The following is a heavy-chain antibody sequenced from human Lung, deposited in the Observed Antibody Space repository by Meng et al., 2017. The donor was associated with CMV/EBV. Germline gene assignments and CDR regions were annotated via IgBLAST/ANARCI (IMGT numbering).Heavy chain of an antibody. CDR2: IRHDGTNK. CDR3: AKDLLLFGGPNAYFDQ. V-gene: IGHV3-30*02. CDR1: GFRFDDYS. J-gene: IGHJ4*02. Sequence: LTXXASGFRFDDYSMHWVRQTPGKGLEWVAFIRHDGTNKFYGASVKGRFTISRDKSKSTVYLQMNSLRPEETALYYCAKDLLLFGGPNAYFDQWGQGTXVTVSS. D-gene: IGHD3-16*01.